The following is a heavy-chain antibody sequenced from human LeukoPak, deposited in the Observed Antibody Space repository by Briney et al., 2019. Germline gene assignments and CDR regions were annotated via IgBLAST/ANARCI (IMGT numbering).Heavy chain of an antibody. V-gene: IGHV1-69*13. CDR1: VGTFSNSA. CDR3: ARERMTTVVTDAFDI. D-gene: IGHD4-23*01. CDR2: IIPIFGTT. Sequence: GASVNVSCKASVGTFSNSAINWVRQAPGQGLEWMGGIIPIFGTTNYAQKFQGRVTITADESTSTAYMVLSSLRSEDTAVYYCARERMTTVVTDAFDIWGQGTLVTVSS. J-gene: IGHJ3*02.